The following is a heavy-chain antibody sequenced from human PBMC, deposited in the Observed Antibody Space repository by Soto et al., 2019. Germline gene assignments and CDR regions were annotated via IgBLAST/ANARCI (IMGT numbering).Heavy chain of an antibody. CDR2: IIPIFGTA. CDR3: ARDPLWSYYDSSGLPSDY. V-gene: IGHV1-69*06. CDR1: GGTFSSYA. J-gene: IGHJ4*02. D-gene: IGHD3-22*01. Sequence: PGPQVKVSCKASGGTFSSYAISWVRQAPGQGLEWMGGIIPIFGTANHAQKFQGRVTITADKSTSTAYMELSSLRSEDTAVYYCARDPLWSYYDSSGLPSDYWGQGTLVTVSS.